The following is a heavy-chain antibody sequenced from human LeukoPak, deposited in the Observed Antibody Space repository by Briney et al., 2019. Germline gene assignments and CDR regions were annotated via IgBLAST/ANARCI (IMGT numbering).Heavy chain of an antibody. V-gene: IGHV4-59*08. CDR3: ARWDSSSWHENWFDP. J-gene: IGHJ5*02. CDR2: IYYSGST. CDR1: GGSISSYY. Sequence: SETLSLTCTVSGGSISSYYWSWIRQPPGKGLEWIGYIYYSGSTNYNPSLKSRVTISVDTSKNQFSLKLSSVTAADTAVYYCARWDSSSWHENWFDPWGQGTPVTVSS. D-gene: IGHD6-13*01.